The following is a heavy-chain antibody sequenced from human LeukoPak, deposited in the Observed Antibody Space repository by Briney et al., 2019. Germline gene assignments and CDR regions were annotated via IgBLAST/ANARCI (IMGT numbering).Heavy chain of an antibody. CDR3: ARSYFIAAAGLDY. V-gene: IGHV4-31*03. CDR1: GGSISSGGYY. J-gene: IGHJ4*02. D-gene: IGHD6-13*01. CDR2: IYYSGST. Sequence: SETLSLTCTVSGGSISSGGYYWSWIRQHPGKGLEWIGYIYYSGSTYYNPSLKSRVIISVDTSKNQFSLKLSSVTAADTAVYYCARSYFIAAAGLDYWGQGTLVTVSS.